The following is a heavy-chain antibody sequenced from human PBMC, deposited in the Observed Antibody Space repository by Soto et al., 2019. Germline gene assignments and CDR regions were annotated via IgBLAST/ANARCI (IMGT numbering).Heavy chain of an antibody. CDR3: AASCVGCGGFNYYGMDV. CDR2: IYYGGST. Sequence: QVQLQESGPGLVKPSQTLSLTCTVSGGSISSGGYYWSWIRQHPGKGLEWIGYIYYGGSTHCNPSLKSRVTISVDTSKNQFSLKLSSVTAADTAVYYCAASCVGCGGFNYYGMDVWGQGTTVTVSS. D-gene: IGHD2-21*01. V-gene: IGHV4-31*03. CDR1: GGSISSGGYY. J-gene: IGHJ6*02.